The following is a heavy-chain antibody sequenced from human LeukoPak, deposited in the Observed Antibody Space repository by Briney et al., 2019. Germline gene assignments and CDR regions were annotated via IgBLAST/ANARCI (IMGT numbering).Heavy chain of an antibody. Sequence: PSETLSLTCTVSGGSLSVYYWSWIRQPAGKGLEWIGRIYTTESTNYNPSLKSRVTISVDKSKNQFSLKLSSVTAADTAVYYCARGVDYYYYMDVWGKGTTVTVSS. CDR1: GGSLSVYY. V-gene: IGHV4-4*07. J-gene: IGHJ6*03. CDR3: ARGVDYYYYMDV. CDR2: IYTTEST.